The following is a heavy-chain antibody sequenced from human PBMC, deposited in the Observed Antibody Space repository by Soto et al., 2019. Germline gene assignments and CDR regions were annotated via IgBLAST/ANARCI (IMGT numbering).Heavy chain of an antibody. D-gene: IGHD3-16*01. CDR3: ARGGRSLRGAFAV. CDR2: ISFNGMSQ. J-gene: IGHJ3*01. V-gene: IGHV3-30*14. CDR1: GFTFSSFA. Sequence: QELLVESGGGVVQPGRSLRLSCAASGFTFSSFAMHWVRQAPGKGLEWVSVISFNGMSQFYPDSIRGRFTISRDNSKNILYLPLDSLRPADTAVYYCARGGRSLRGAFAVWGQGTEVSVS.